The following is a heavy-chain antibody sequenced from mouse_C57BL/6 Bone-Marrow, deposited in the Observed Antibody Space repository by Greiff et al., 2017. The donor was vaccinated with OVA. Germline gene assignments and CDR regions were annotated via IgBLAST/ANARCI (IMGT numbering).Heavy chain of an antibody. Sequence: EVKLMESGGGLVQPGGSLKLSCAASGFTFSDYYMYWVRQTPEKRLEWVAYISNGGGSTYYPDTVKGRFTISRDNAKNTLYLQMSRLKSEDTAMYYCARRFYYYGSSYRLHWYFDVWGTGTTVTVSS. D-gene: IGHD1-1*01. V-gene: IGHV5-12*01. CDR3: ARRFYYYGSSYRLHWYFDV. J-gene: IGHJ1*03. CDR1: GFTFSDYY. CDR2: ISNGGGST.